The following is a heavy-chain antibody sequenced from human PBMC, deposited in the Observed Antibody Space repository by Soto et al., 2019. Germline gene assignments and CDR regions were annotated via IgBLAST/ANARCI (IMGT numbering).Heavy chain of an antibody. CDR2: INDSGDT. D-gene: IGHD6-6*01. CDR1: GFTFSRSA. V-gene: IGHV3-23*01. Sequence: GSLRLSCAASGFTFSRSAISWVRQAPGKGLEWVSSINDSGDTYYGDSVNGRFTISRANSKNTLYLQRNSLSAEDTAVYYCAKRVAYSSSSAYFDYWAQGTLVTVSS. J-gene: IGHJ4*02. CDR3: AKRVAYSSSSAYFDY.